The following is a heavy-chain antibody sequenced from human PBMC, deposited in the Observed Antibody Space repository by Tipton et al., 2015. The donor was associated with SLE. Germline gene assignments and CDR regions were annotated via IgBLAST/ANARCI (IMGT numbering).Heavy chain of an antibody. V-gene: IGHV4-61*10. Sequence: TLSLTCIVSGGSVTGNSGHWNWIRQPAGKGLEWIGYIYDSGSTSYNPSLKSRVTISEDTSKQQFSLKLSSLTAADTAVYYCARHAGDYAYFDSWGQGTLVTVSS. J-gene: IGHJ4*02. D-gene: IGHD4-17*01. CDR3: ARHAGDYAYFDS. CDR1: GGSVTGNSGH. CDR2: IYDSGST.